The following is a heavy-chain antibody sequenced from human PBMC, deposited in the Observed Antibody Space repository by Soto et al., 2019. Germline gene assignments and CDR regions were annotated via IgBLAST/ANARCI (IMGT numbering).Heavy chain of an antibody. V-gene: IGHV3-74*01. D-gene: IGHD1-26*01. J-gene: IGHJ4*02. Sequence: GGSLRLSCAASGFTFSRYWMHWVRQRPGKGLVWVSRTNADGSTTSYADSVKGRFTISRDNAKNTLYLQMNSLSAEDTAVYYCARVGTGSYHFDFWGQGTLVTVSS. CDR3: ARVGTGSYHFDF. CDR2: TNADGSTT. CDR1: GFTFSRYW.